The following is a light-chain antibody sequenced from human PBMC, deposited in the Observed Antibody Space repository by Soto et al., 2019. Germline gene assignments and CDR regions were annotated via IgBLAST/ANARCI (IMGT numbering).Light chain of an antibody. CDR2: EVS. Sequence: QSALTQPPSASGSPGQSVTISCTGTSSDVGDYNYVSWYQQQSGKAPKLMIYEVSKRPSGVPDRFSGSKSGNTASLTVSGLQAEDEADYYCSSYAGSNTVVFGGGTKLTVL. CDR1: SSDVGDYNY. J-gene: IGLJ2*01. V-gene: IGLV2-8*01. CDR3: SSYAGSNTVV.